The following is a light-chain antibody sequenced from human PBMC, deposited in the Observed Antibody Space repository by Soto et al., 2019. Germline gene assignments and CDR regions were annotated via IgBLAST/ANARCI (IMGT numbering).Light chain of an antibody. CDR1: QSVSSNF. V-gene: IGKV3-20*01. Sequence: EIVMTQSPGTLSLSPGERATLSCRTSQSVSSNFLAWYQQKPGQAPRLLFYEASTRATGIPDRFSGSGSGTDFTLTISRLEPEDFAVYYCQQYGSSPPYTFGQGTKLEIK. CDR2: EAS. CDR3: QQYGSSPPYT. J-gene: IGKJ2*01.